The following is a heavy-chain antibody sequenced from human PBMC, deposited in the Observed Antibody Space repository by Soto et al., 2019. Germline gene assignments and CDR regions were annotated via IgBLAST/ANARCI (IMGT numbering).Heavy chain of an antibody. J-gene: IGHJ4*01. CDR1: GFTFSSYA. CDR2: ISGRGGNT. D-gene: IGHD3-16*01. V-gene: IGHV3-23*01. CDR3: ARGLNVYYFDY. Sequence: GGSLRLSCAASGFTFSSYAMSWVRQAPGKGLEWVSAISGRGGNTYYADSVKGRFTISRDTSTNTLYLQMNSLRSEDTAVYYCARGLNVYYFDYWGQGTLVTVSS.